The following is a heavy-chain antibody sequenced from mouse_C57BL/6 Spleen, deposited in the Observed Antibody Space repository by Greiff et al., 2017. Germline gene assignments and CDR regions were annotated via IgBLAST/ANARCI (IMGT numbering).Heavy chain of an antibody. CDR3: ARGANWDKFAY. D-gene: IGHD4-1*01. Sequence: EVQLQESGPGLVKPSQSLSLTCSVTGYSITSGYYWNWIRQFPGNKLEWMGYISYDGSNNYNPSLKNRISITRDTSKNQFFLKLNSVTTEDTATYYCARGANWDKFAYWGQGTLVTVSA. J-gene: IGHJ3*01. CDR2: ISYDGSN. V-gene: IGHV3-6*01. CDR1: GYSITSGYY.